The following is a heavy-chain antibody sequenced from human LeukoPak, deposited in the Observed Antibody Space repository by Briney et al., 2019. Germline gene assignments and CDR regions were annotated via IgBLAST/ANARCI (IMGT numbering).Heavy chain of an antibody. J-gene: IGHJ5*02. D-gene: IGHD3-3*01. CDR2: IYYSGST. CDR3: ARDLKEEGDYYDFWSGYPRQDKEPKNWFDP. V-gene: IGHV4-59*12. CDR1: GGSISSYY. Sequence: SETLSLTCTVSGGSISSYYWSWLRQPPGKGLEWIGYIYYSGSTTYNRSLKSRVTISVDTSKNQFSLKLSSVTAADTAVYYCARDLKEEGDYYDFWSGYPRQDKEPKNWFDPWGQGTLVTVSS.